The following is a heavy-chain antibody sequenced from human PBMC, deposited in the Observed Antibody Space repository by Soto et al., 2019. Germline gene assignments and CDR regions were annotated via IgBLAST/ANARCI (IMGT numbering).Heavy chain of an antibody. D-gene: IGHD6-19*01. Sequence: QVQLVQSGAEVKKPGSSVKVSCKASGGTFSSYAISWVRQAPGQGLEWMGGIIPIFGTANYAQKFQGRVTITADESTSTADMELSSLRSEDTAVYYCARLLQGAVAGKEDYWGQGTLVTVSS. J-gene: IGHJ4*02. CDR1: GGTFSSYA. CDR3: ARLLQGAVAGKEDY. CDR2: IIPIFGTA. V-gene: IGHV1-69*01.